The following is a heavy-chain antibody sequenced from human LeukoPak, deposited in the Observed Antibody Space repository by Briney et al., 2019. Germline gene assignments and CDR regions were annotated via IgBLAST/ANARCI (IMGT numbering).Heavy chain of an antibody. CDR1: GFIFRSYS. CDR3: VRGGQGRDDYFDY. CDR2: IGTGGDDI. V-gene: IGHV3-21*05. Sequence: PGGSLRLSCAASGFIFRSYSLNWVRQSPGQGLEWISYIGTGGDDIYYADSVRGRFTISRDNAKNSVDLRMNSLRVEDTAVYYCVRGGQGRDDYFDYWGQGTLVTVSS. J-gene: IGHJ4*02.